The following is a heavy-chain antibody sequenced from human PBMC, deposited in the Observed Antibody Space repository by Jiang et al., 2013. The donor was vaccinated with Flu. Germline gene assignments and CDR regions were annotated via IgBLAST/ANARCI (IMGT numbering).Heavy chain of an antibody. Sequence: PGGSLRLSCAASGFTFSSYDMNWVRQAPGKGLEWVSYISSGSSTIYYVDSVKGRFTISRDNAKNSLYLQMNSLRAEDTAVYYCARGSYCSSTGCYGSFDIWGRGTMVTVSS. V-gene: IGHV3-48*01. D-gene: IGHD2-2*01. CDR3: ARGSYCSSTGCYGSFDI. CDR1: GFTFSSYD. J-gene: IGHJ3*02. CDR2: ISSGSSTI.